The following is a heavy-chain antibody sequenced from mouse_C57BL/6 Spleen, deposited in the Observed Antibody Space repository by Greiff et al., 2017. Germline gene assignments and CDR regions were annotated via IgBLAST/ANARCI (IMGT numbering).Heavy chain of an antibody. CDR2: IWRGGST. CDR1: GFSLTSYG. D-gene: IGHD4-1*01. CDR3: AKNGNWGAMDY. Sequence: QVQLKESGPGLVQPSQCLSISCTASGFSLTSYGVHWVRQSPGKGLEWLGVIWRGGSTDYNAAFMSRLSITKDNSKSQVFFKMNSLQADDTAIYYCAKNGNWGAMDYWGQGTSVTVSS. J-gene: IGHJ4*01. V-gene: IGHV2-5*01.